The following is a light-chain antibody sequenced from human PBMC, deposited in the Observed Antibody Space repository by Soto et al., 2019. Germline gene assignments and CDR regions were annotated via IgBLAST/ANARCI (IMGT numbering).Light chain of an antibody. CDR3: QSYDSSLRVYVV. Sequence: QSALTQPPSASGSPGQSVTISCTGTSSDVGGYNYVSWYQQHPGKAPKLMIYEVSKRPSGVPDRFSGSKSGNTASLTVSGLQAEDEADYYCQSYDSSLRVYVVFGGGTKLTVL. J-gene: IGLJ2*01. CDR1: SSDVGGYNY. V-gene: IGLV2-8*01. CDR2: EVS.